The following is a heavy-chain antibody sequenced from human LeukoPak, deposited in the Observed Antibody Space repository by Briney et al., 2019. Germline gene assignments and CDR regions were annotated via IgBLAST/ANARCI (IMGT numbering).Heavy chain of an antibody. CDR3: ARHGVGVGY. D-gene: IGHD1-26*01. Sequence: PSETLSLTCTVPGGSISSSSYYWGWTRLPPGKGLEWIGRIYYSGSTYDNPSLKSRITITVDTSKNQFSLKLSSVTAADTAVYDGARHGVGVGYWGQGTLVTVSS. V-gene: IGHV4-39*01. J-gene: IGHJ4*01. CDR2: IYYSGST. CDR1: GGSISSSSYY.